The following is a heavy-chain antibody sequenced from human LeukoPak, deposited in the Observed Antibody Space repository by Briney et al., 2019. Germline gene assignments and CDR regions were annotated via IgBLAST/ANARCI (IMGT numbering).Heavy chain of an antibody. D-gene: IGHD5-12*01. V-gene: IGHV4-4*07. Sequence: SETLSLTCSVSGGSISNNYWTWIRQPAGKGLEWIGRVYTGGNTSYNPSLKSRVTMSLDTSKNQFSLKLSSVTAADTAVYYCAKPSGNSGYKGFDYWGPGTLVTVAS. CDR2: VYTGGNT. CDR1: GGSISNNY. CDR3: AKPSGNSGYKGFDY. J-gene: IGHJ4*02.